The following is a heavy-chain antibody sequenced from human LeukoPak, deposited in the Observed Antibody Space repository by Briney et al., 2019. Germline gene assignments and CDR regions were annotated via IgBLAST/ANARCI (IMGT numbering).Heavy chain of an antibody. CDR2: ISSSSSYI. CDR1: GFTFSSYS. J-gene: IGHJ4*02. D-gene: IGHD2-21*02. Sequence: GGSLRLSCAAPGFTFSSYSMNWVRQAPGKGLEWVSSISSSSSYIYYADSVKGRFTISRDNAKNSLYLQMNSLRAEDTAVYYCARDAWYCGGDCYTDYWGQGTLVTVSS. V-gene: IGHV3-21*01. CDR3: ARDAWYCGGDCYTDY.